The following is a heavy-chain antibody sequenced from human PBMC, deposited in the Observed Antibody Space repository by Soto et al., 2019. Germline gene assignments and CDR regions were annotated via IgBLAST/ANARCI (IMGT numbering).Heavy chain of an antibody. CDR1: GFSLSTHGVG. D-gene: IGHD2-15*01. Sequence: QITLKESGPTLVKPTQTLTLTCTFSGFSLSTHGVGVGWVRQPAGKALEWLALIYWDDDKRYSASLNSRLTITTDTSKNQVVLTMTNMDPVDTATYSCAHAMLYCTGGSCATWFDSWGQGTLVTVSS. CDR3: AHAMLYCTGGSCATWFDS. V-gene: IGHV2-5*02. J-gene: IGHJ5*01. CDR2: IYWDDDK.